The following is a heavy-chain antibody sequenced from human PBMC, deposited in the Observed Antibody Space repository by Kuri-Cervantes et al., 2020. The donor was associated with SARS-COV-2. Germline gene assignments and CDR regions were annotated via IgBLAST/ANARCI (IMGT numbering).Heavy chain of an antibody. Sequence: ASVKVSCKASGYTFTSYGISWVRQAPGQGLEWMGWISAYNGNTNYAQKLQGRVTMTTDTSTSTAYMELRSLRSEDTAVYYCARTLVRRGDYGYYYFYMDVWGRGTTVTVSS. V-gene: IGHV1-18*01. CDR2: ISAYNGNT. CDR1: GYTFTSYG. J-gene: IGHJ6*03. CDR3: ARTLVRRGDYGYYYFYMDV. D-gene: IGHD4-17*01.